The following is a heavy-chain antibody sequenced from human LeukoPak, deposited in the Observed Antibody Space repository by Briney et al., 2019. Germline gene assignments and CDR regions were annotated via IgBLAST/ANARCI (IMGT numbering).Heavy chain of an antibody. CDR2: IYYSGST. CDR3: ARGGTAVIAPYAFDI. CDR1: GGSISSYY. Sequence: KPSETLSLTCTVSGGSISSYYWSWIRQPPGKGLEWMGYIYYSGSTNCNPSVKSRVAMSVDTSKKQFSLKLSSLTAADTAVYYCARGGTAVIAPYAFDIWGEGTMVTVSS. J-gene: IGHJ3*02. V-gene: IGHV4-59*01. D-gene: IGHD4-23*01.